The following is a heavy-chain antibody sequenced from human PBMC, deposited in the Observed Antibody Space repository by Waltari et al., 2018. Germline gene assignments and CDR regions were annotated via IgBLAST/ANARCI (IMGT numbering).Heavy chain of an antibody. CDR2: IIPIFGTA. CDR1: GGTFSSYA. V-gene: IGHV1-69*01. D-gene: IGHD2-2*02. Sequence: GKKPGSSVKVSCKASGGTFSSYAISWVRQAPGQGLEWMGGIIPIFGTANYAQKFQGRVTITADESTSTAYMELSSLRSEDTAVYYCARPDIVVVPAAIRRTLYYYGMDVWGQGTTVTVSS. J-gene: IGHJ6*02. CDR3: ARPDIVVVPAAIRRTLYYYGMDV.